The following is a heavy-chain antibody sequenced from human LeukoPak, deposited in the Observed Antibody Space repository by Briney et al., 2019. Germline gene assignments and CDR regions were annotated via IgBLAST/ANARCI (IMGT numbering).Heavy chain of an antibody. CDR1: GFTFSSYS. D-gene: IGHD2-15*01. Sequence: GGSLRHSCAASGFTFSSYSMNWVRQAPGKGLEWVSSISSSSSYIYYPDSVKGRFTISRDNAKNSLYLQMNSLRAEDTAVYYCARAVAATGGVGYWGQGTLVTVSS. CDR2: ISSSSSYI. V-gene: IGHV3-21*01. J-gene: IGHJ4*02. CDR3: ARAVAATGGVGY.